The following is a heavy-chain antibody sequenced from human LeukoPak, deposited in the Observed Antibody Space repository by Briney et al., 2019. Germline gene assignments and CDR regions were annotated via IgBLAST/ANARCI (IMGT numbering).Heavy chain of an antibody. CDR2: VYYTGST. V-gene: IGHV4-59*01. CDR3: ARDRGYYDSSGPSNNWFDP. D-gene: IGHD3-22*01. J-gene: IGHJ5*02. CDR1: GGYISSYY. Sequence: NPSETLSLTCTVSGGYISSYYWSWIRQPPGEGLEWIGYVYYTGSTNYNPSLKSRVSISVDTSKNQFSLKLSSVTAADTAVYYCARDRGYYDSSGPSNNWFDPWGQGTLVTVSS.